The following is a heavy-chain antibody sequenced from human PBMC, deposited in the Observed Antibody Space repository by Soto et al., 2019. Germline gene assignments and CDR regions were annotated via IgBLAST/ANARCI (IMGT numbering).Heavy chain of an antibody. J-gene: IGHJ6*02. CDR1: GDSVSSNSAA. V-gene: IGHV6-1*01. CDR2: TYYRSKWYN. CDR3: AREERLGDGYNFGYYYGMDV. Sequence: KQSPTLSLTCAISGDSVSSNSAAWNWIRQSPSRGLEWLGRTYYRSKWYNDYAVSVKSRITINPDTSKNQFSLQLNSVTPEDTAVYYCAREERLGDGYNFGYYYGMDVWGQGTTVTVSS. D-gene: IGHD5-12*01.